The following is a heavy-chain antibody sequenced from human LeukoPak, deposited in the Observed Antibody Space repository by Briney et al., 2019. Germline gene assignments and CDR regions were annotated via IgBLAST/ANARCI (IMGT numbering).Heavy chain of an antibody. J-gene: IGHJ4*02. D-gene: IGHD3-22*01. CDR1: GYTFTSYD. Sequence: GASVKVSCKASGYTFTSYDINWVRQATGQGLEWMGWMNPNSGNTGYAQKFQGRVTMTRNTSISTAYMELSSLRSEDTAVYYCARDPSRYYYDSSGYYFGYWGQGTLVTVSS. CDR2: MNPNSGNT. CDR3: ARDPSRYYYDSSGYYFGY. V-gene: IGHV1-8*01.